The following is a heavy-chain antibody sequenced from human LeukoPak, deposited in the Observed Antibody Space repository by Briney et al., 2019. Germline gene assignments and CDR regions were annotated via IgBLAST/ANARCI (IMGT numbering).Heavy chain of an antibody. D-gene: IGHD2-2*01. J-gene: IGHJ4*02. Sequence: SETLSLTCAVYGGSFSGYYWSWIRQPPVKGLEWIGEINHSGSTNYNPSLKSRVTISVDTSKNQFSLKLSSVTAADTAVYYCARRYCSSTSCYAFDYWGQGTLVTVSS. CDR2: INHSGST. CDR1: GGSFSGYY. CDR3: ARRYCSSTSCYAFDY. V-gene: IGHV4-34*01.